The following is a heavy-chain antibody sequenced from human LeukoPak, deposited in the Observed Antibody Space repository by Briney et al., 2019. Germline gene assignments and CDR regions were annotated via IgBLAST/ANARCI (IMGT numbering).Heavy chain of an antibody. CDR1: GFTFDDYA. CDR2: ISWNSGSI. CDR3: AKDWAFDPLYYFDY. Sequence: GGSLRLSCAASGFTFDDYAMHWVRQAPGKGLEWVSGISWNSGSIGYADSVKGRFAISRDNAKNSLYLQMNSLRAEDTALYYCAKDWAFDPLYYFDYWGQGTLVTVSS. J-gene: IGHJ4*02. D-gene: IGHD3-9*01. V-gene: IGHV3-9*01.